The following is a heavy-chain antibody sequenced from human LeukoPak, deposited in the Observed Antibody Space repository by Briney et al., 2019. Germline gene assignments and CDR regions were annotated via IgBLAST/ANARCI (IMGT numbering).Heavy chain of an antibody. V-gene: IGHV1-3*01. CDR3: ARVDGSGPNAPNDC. J-gene: IGHJ4*02. D-gene: IGHD3-10*01. CDR1: RYPFTSYA. Sequence: GASVTVSCTASRYPFTSYAMHWVRQAPGQRLEWIGWIHVGNGNTEYSQKFQGRVTITRDTPATTTYMELSSLRSEDTAVYYCARVDGSGPNAPNDCWGQGSLVTVPS. CDR2: IHVGNGNT.